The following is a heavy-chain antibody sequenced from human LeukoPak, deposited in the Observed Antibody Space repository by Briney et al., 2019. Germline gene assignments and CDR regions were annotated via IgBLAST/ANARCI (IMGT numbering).Heavy chain of an antibody. J-gene: IGHJ6*04. Sequence: GGSLRLSCAASGFTFSSYAMHWARQAPGKGLEWVAVISYDGSNKYYADSVKGRFTISRDNSKNTLYLQMNSLRAEDTAVYYCAREMCSSTSCRNYYYYYGMDVWGKGTTVTVSS. CDR2: ISYDGSNK. V-gene: IGHV3-30*04. D-gene: IGHD2-2*01. CDR3: AREMCSSTSCRNYYYYYGMDV. CDR1: GFTFSSYA.